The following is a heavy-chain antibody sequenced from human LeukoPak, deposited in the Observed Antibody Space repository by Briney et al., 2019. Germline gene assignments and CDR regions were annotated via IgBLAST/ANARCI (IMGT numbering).Heavy chain of an antibody. J-gene: IGHJ4*02. V-gene: IGHV4-34*01. CDR3: ARADSSGCDDY. CDR2: INHSGST. D-gene: IGHD6-19*01. Sequence: PSETLSLTCAVYGGSFSGYYWSWIRQPPGKGLEWIGEINHSGSTNYNPSLKSRVTISVDTSKNQFSLKLSSVTAADTAVYYCARADSSGCDDYWGRGTLVTVSS. CDR1: GGSFSGYY.